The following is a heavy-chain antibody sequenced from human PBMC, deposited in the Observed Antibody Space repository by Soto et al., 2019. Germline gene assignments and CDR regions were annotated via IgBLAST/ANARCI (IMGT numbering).Heavy chain of an antibody. J-gene: IGHJ5*02. CDR2: IYYSGST. V-gene: IGHV4-31*03. D-gene: IGHD3-22*01. CDR1: GGSISSGGYY. Sequence: SETLSLTCTVSGGSISSGGYYWSWIRQHPGKGLEWIGYIYYSGSTYYNPSLKSRVTISVDTPKNQFSLKLSSVTAADTAVYSCARAYYDTSGYSLDPWGQGTLVTVSS. CDR3: ARAYYDTSGYSLDP.